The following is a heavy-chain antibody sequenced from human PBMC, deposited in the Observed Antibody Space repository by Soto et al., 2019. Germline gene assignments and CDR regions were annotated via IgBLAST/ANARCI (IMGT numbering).Heavy chain of an antibody. CDR2: ISGSGGST. J-gene: IGHJ5*02. Sequence: GGSLRLSCAASGFTFSSYAMSWVRQAPGKGLEWVSAISGSGGSTYYADSVKGRFTISRDNSKNTLYLQMNSLRAEDTAVYYCAKTDTEPDYYGSGPTWFDPWGQGTLVTVSS. V-gene: IGHV3-23*01. CDR3: AKTDTEPDYYGSGPTWFDP. D-gene: IGHD3-10*01. CDR1: GFTFSSYA.